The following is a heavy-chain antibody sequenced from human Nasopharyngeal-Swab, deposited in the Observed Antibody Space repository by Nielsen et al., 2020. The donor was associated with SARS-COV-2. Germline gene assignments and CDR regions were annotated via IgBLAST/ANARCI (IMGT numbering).Heavy chain of an antibody. Sequence: GESLKISCVVSGFSVSGKHMSWVRQAPGKGLEWVSVIYDGPNTLYADSVQGRFIISRDNPRNMLYLQMSGLTAEDTAVYYCARDAAGSGIDYWGQGALVTVSS. CDR3: ARDAAGSGIDY. CDR1: GFSVSGKH. D-gene: IGHD2-15*01. CDR2: IYDGPNT. V-gene: IGHV3-53*01. J-gene: IGHJ4*02.